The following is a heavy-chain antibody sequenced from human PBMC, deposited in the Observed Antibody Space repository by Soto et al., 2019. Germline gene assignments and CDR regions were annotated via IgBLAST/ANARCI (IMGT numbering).Heavy chain of an antibody. CDR1: GFTFSSYA. J-gene: IGHJ6*02. CDR2: ISGSGGST. CDR3: AKVAVYICSWYGGSYYRYGMDV. Sequence: GGSLRLSCAASGFTFSSYAMSWVRQAPGKGLEWVSAISGSGGSTYYADSVKGRFTISRDNSKNTLYLQMNSLRAEDTAVYYCAKVAVYICSWYGGSYYRYGMDVWAQGTTVTVSS. V-gene: IGHV3-23*01. D-gene: IGHD6-13*01.